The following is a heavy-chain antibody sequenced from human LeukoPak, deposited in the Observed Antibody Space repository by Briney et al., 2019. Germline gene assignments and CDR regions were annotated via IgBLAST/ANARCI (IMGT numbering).Heavy chain of an antibody. J-gene: IGHJ4*02. CDR3: ARAPLRFSGWVDFDY. D-gene: IGHD3-3*01. CDR1: GGSISSYY. CDR2: IYYSGST. Sequence: SETLSLTCTVSGGSISSYYWSWIRQPPGKGLEWIGYIYYSGSTNYNPSLKSRVTISVDTSKNQFSLKLSSVTAADTAVYYCARAPLRFSGWVDFDYWGQGTLVTVSS. V-gene: IGHV4-59*01.